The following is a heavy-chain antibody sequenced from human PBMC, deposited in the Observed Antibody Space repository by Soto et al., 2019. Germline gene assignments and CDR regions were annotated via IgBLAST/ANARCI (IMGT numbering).Heavy chain of an antibody. CDR3: AKRSSSSTFDY. J-gene: IGHJ4*02. V-gene: IGHV3-23*01. CDR1: GFTFSSYA. CDR2: ISGSDDST. Sequence: EVQLLESGGGLVQPGESLRLSCAASGFTFSSYAMSWVRQAPGKGLEWVSVISGSDDSTYYEDSVKGRFTISRDNPKNSLYLQMNSLRAEDTAVYYCAKRSSSSTFDYWGQGTLVTVSS. D-gene: IGHD6-6*01.